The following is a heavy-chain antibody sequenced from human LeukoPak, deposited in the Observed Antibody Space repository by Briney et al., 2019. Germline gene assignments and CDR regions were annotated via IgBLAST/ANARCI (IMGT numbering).Heavy chain of an antibody. CDR3: ARDSYYYDSSGPGDY. J-gene: IGHJ4*02. CDR2: IIPIFGTA. D-gene: IGHD3-22*01. CDR1: GGTFSSYA. V-gene: IGHV1-69*13. Sequence: ASVKVSCKASGGTFSSYAISWVRQAPGQGLEWMGGIIPIFGTANYAQKFQGRVTITADESTSTAYMELSSLRAEDTAVYYCARDSYYYDSSGPGDYWGQGTLVTVSS.